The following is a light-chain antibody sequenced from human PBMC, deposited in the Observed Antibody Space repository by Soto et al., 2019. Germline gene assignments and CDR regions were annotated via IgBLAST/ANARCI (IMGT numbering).Light chain of an antibody. J-gene: IGLJ2*01. CDR3: AAWDDSLNGVV. CDR2: SNN. CDR1: SSNIGSNT. Sequence: QSVLTQPPSASGTTRQRVTISCSGSSSNIGSNTVNWYQQLPGTAPKLLIYSNNQRPSGVPDRFSGSKSGTSASLAISGLQSEDEADYYCAAWDDSLNGVVFGGGTKVTVL. V-gene: IGLV1-44*01.